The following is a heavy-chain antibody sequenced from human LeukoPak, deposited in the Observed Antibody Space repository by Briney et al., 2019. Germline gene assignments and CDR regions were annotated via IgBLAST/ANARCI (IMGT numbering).Heavy chain of an antibody. CDR2: ISGSDTST. CDR1: GFSFSVYE. Sequence: GGSLRLSCAASGFSFSVYEMHWVRQAPGRGLEWIADISGSDTSTYYAYSVKGRFTISRDNAKNSLYLQMNRLRVEDTAVYYCTTLTVASNFDYWGQGTLVTVSS. CDR3: TTLTVASNFDY. D-gene: IGHD6-19*01. V-gene: IGHV3-48*03. J-gene: IGHJ4*02.